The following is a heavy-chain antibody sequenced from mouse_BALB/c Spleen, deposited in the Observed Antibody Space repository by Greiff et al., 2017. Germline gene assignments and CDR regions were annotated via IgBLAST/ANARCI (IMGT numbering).Heavy chain of an antibody. CDR1: GFTFSSYA. D-gene: IGHD1-1*01. Sequence: DVHLVESGGGLVKPGGSLKLSCAASGFTFSSYAMSWVRQTPEKRLEWVASISSGGSTYYPDSVKGRFTISRDNARNILYLQMSSLRSEDTAMYYCARRGGITTVVEDYWGQGTTLTVSS. CDR2: ISSGGST. V-gene: IGHV5-6-5*01. CDR3: ARRGGITTVVEDY. J-gene: IGHJ2*01.